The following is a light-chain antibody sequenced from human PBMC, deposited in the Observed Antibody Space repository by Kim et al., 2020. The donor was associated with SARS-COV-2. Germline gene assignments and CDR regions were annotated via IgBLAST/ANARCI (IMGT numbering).Light chain of an antibody. CDR3: QQYKSFPWT. Sequence: DIQMTQSPSSLSASVGDRVTITCRASQRISNCLAWYQQKPGKAPKLLIYKASNLESGVPSRFSGSGSGTEFTLTISSLQPDDFATYSCQQYKSFPWTSGKGPKVDIK. CDR1: QRISNC. V-gene: IGKV1-5*03. CDR2: KAS. J-gene: IGKJ1*01.